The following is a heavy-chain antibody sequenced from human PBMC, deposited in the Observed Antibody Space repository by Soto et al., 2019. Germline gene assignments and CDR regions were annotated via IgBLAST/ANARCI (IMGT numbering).Heavy chain of an antibody. V-gene: IGHV1-3*01. Sequence: SVKVSCKASGYTFTSYAMLWVRQAPGQRLEWLGWINAGNGNTKYSQKFQGRVTITRNTSASTAYMELSSLRSEDAAVYYCARDILFDYWGQGTLVTVSS. J-gene: IGHJ4*02. D-gene: IGHD2-15*01. CDR3: ARDILFDY. CDR2: INAGNGNT. CDR1: GYTFTSYA.